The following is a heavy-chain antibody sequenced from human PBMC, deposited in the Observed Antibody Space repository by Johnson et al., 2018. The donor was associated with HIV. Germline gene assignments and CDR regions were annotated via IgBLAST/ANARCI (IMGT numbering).Heavy chain of an antibody. V-gene: IGHV3-30-3*01. D-gene: IGHD5-24*01. CDR3: ARGIDGSAQNSDAFDN. CDR1: EFTVTNYA. Sequence: QVQLVESGGGAVQPGRSLRLYCAVSEFTVTNYAMHWVRLAPGKGLQWVAVISYGGSNKYYAVSVKGRITLLRDNSKNTLYLQMNSLRGEDTAVYYCARGIDGSAQNSDAFDNWGQGTMVTVSS. CDR2: ISYGGSNK. J-gene: IGHJ3*02.